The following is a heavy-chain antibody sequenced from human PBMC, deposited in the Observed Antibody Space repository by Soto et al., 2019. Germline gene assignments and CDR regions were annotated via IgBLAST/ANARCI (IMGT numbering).Heavy chain of an antibody. J-gene: IGHJ4*02. D-gene: IGHD6-13*01. CDR3: ARDLAAAGPFDC. Sequence: QVQLVQSGAEVKKPGASVKVSCKASGYTFTNYAFSWVRQAPGQGLEWMGWISAYNGNTNYPQMLQGRVTMTTDTSTSTAYMELRSLRSDDTAVYYWARDLAAAGPFDCWGQGTLVTVSS. CDR1: GYTFTNYA. CDR2: ISAYNGNT. V-gene: IGHV1-18*01.